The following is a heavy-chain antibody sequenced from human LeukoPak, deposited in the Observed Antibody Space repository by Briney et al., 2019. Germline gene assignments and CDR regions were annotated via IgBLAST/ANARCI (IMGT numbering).Heavy chain of an antibody. CDR3: AREPHCTNGVCYYFDY. CDR2: INPNSGGT. D-gene: IGHD2-8*01. CDR1: GYTFTGYY. V-gene: IGHV1-2*02. Sequence: GASVKVSCKASGYTFTGYYMHWVRQAPGQGIEWMGWINPNSGGTNYAQKFQGRVTMTRDTSISTAYMELSRLRSDDTAVYYCAREPHCTNGVCYYFDYWGQGTLVTVSS. J-gene: IGHJ4*02.